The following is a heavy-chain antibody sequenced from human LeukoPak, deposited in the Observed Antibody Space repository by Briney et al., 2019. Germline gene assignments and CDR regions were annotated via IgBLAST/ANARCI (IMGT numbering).Heavy chain of an antibody. J-gene: IGHJ6*02. CDR2: ISSTSDHI. V-gene: IGHV3-21*04. CDR3: AKNRAKSGWELDV. Sequence: GSLRLSCAASGFSFRNYCMNWVRQAPGEGLEWVASISSTSDHILHSDSVKGRFTISRDNARDSLYLEMNSLRAEDTAVYYCAKNRAKSGWELDVWGQGTTVTVSS. CDR1: GFSFRNYC. D-gene: IGHD3-3*01.